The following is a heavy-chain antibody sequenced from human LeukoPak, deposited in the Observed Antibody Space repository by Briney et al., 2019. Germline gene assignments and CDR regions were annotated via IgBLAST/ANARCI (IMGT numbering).Heavy chain of an antibody. Sequence: GASVKVSCKASGYTFTSYGISWVRQAPGQGLEWMGWISAYNSNTNYAQKLQGRVTMTTDTSTSTAYMELRSLRSDDTAVYYCARGGGIIVVVPAANTPLDVWGKGTTVTVSS. CDR3: ARGGGIIVVVPAANTPLDV. CDR2: ISAYNSNT. J-gene: IGHJ6*04. CDR1: GYTFTSYG. D-gene: IGHD2-2*01. V-gene: IGHV1-18*01.